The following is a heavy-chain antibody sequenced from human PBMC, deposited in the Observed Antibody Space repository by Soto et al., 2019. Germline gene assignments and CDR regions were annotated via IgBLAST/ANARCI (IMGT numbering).Heavy chain of an antibody. J-gene: IGHJ2*01. CDR3: ARKVPGSTTRPDYWYFDL. D-gene: IGHD3-10*01. CDR2: ISGGGDAT. V-gene: IGHV3-23*01. CDR1: GFTFISYA. Sequence: EVHLLESGGGLVQPGGSLRLSCAASGFTFISYAMNWVRQAPGKGLQWVSAISGGGDATFYADSVKGRFTISRDNSRNTVTLQMNSLGADETAVYYCARKVPGSTTRPDYWYFDLWGRGTLVTVSS.